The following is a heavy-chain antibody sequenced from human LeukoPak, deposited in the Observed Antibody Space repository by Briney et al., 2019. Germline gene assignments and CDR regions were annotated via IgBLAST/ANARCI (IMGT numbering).Heavy chain of an antibody. V-gene: IGHV4-39*07. CDR2: IYYSGST. CDR1: GGSISSSSYY. CDR3: ASLEWTDGYTFDY. Sequence: PSETLSLTCTVSGGSISSSSYYWGWIRQPPGKGLEWIGSIYYSGSTYYNPSLKSRVTISVDTSKNQFSLKLNSVTAADTAVYFCASLEWTDGYTFDYWGQGTLVTVSS. J-gene: IGHJ4*02. D-gene: IGHD5-24*01.